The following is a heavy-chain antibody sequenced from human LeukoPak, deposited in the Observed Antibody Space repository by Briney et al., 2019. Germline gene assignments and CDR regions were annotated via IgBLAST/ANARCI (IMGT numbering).Heavy chain of an antibody. J-gene: IGHJ4*02. D-gene: IGHD5-24*01. CDR3: ARRGFMRWLQLSMFESPFDY. V-gene: IGHV4-39*01. CDR1: AYSISSDYY. Sequence: SETLSLTCTVSAYSISSDYYWGWIRQPPGKGLEWIGSMYHSGSTYYHSGSTYYNPSLKSRVTISEDTSKNQFSLKMSSVTAADTAVYYCARRGFMRWLQLSMFESPFDYWGQGTLVTVSS. CDR2: MYHSGSTYYHSGST.